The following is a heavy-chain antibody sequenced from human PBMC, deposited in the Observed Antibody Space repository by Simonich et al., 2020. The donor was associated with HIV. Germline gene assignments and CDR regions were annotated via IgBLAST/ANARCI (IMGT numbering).Heavy chain of an antibody. CDR2: ISYDGGNK. J-gene: IGHJ4*02. D-gene: IGHD3-16*01. Sequence: QVQLVESGGGVVQPGRSLRLSCAASGFTFSSYAMHWVRQAPGKGLEWVAVISYDGGNKYYADSVKGRFTISRDNSKSTLYLQMNSLRAEDTAVYYCASGGSISSVWADDYWGQGTLVTVSS. CDR1: GFTFSSYA. CDR3: ASGGSISSVWADDY. V-gene: IGHV3-30*07.